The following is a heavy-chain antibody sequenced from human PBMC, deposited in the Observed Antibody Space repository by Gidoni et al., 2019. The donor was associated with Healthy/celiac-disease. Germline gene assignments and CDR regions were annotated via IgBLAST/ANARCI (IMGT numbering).Heavy chain of an antibody. V-gene: IGHV3-30*01. CDR1: GFTFSSYA. CDR2: ISYDGSNK. Sequence: QVQLVESGGGVVQPGRSLRLSCAASGFTFSSYAMHWVRQAPGKGLEWVAVISYDGSNKDYADSVKGRFTISRDNSKNTLYLQMNSLRAEDTAVYYCARGGTYDFWSGYGYYYYGMDVWGQGTTVTVSS. J-gene: IGHJ6*02. CDR3: ARGGTYDFWSGYGYYYYGMDV. D-gene: IGHD3-3*01.